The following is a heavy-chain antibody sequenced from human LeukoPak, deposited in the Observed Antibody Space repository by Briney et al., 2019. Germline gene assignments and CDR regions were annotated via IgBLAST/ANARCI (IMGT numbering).Heavy chain of an antibody. CDR2: IIPIFGTA. D-gene: IGHD6-13*01. Sequence: SVKVSCKASGGTFSNYAISWVRQAPGQGLEWMGGIIPIFGTANYAQKLQDRVTLSMEESTSTAYMELSSLRSEDTAVYYCARNTLEAAAEADYYYYYMDVWGKGTTVTVSS. CDR1: GGTFSNYA. V-gene: IGHV1-69*05. J-gene: IGHJ6*03. CDR3: ARNTLEAAAEADYYYYYMDV.